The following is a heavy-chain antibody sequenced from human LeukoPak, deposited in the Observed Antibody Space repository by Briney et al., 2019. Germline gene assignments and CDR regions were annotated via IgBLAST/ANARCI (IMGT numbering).Heavy chain of an antibody. Sequence: PSETLSLTCTVSGDSISSSSYYWAWIRQPPGKGLEWIGIIYYSGSTYYSPSLKSRVTISVDTSKNQFSMKLSSVTAADTAVYYCARVVRGATGSDYWGQGTLVTVSS. CDR2: IYYSGST. J-gene: IGHJ4*02. D-gene: IGHD1-26*01. CDR3: ARVVRGATGSDY. CDR1: GDSISSSSYY. V-gene: IGHV4-39*07.